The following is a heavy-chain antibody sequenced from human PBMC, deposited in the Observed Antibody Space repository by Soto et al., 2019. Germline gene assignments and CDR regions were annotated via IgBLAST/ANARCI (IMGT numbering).Heavy chain of an antibody. D-gene: IGHD1-26*01. CDR1: GGSISSYY. CDR3: ARPSGSYYYYGMDV. V-gene: IGHV4-59*01. Sequence: SSETLSLTCPVSGGSISSYYWSWLRQPPGKGLEWIGYIYYSGSTNYNPSLKSRVTISVDTSKNQFSLKLSSVTAADTAVYYCARPSGSYYYYGMDVWGQGTTVTVSS. CDR2: IYYSGST. J-gene: IGHJ6*02.